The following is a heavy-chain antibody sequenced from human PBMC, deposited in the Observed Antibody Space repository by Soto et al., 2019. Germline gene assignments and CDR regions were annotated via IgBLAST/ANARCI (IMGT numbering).Heavy chain of an antibody. CDR3: ARHETLHGDYDY. CDR1: GDSVSSNSAA. D-gene: IGHD4-17*01. J-gene: IGHJ4*02. Sequence: SQTLSLTCAISGDSVSSNSAAWNWIRQSPSRGLEWLGRTYYRSKFYNDYAESVKSRITINPDTSKNQFSLHLNSVTPEDTAVYYCARHETLHGDYDYWGQGTLVTVSS. CDR2: TYYRSKFYN. V-gene: IGHV6-1*01.